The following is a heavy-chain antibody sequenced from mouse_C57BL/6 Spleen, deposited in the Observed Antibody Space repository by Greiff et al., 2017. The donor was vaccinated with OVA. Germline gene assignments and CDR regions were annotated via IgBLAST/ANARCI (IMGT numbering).Heavy chain of an antibody. D-gene: IGHD1-1*02. J-gene: IGHJ3*01. V-gene: IGHV1-18*01. CDR1: GYTFTDYN. CDR3: ARSVRWAWFAY. Sequence: VQLQQSGPELVKPGASVKIPCKASGYTFTDYNMDWVKQSPGKSLEWIGVINPNNGGTIYNQKFKGKATLTVDKSSSTAYMELRSLTSEDTAVYYCARSVRWAWFAYWGQGTLVTVSA. CDR2: INPNNGGT.